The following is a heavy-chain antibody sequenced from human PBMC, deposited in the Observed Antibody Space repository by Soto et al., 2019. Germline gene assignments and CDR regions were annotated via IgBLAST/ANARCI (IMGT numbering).Heavy chain of an antibody. J-gene: IGHJ5*02. Sequence: EIQLVESGGDLVKSGGSLRLSCAASGFAFSSYTMNWVRQAPGKGLEWISSISSGGDSTHYADSVKGRFTVTRYSAKNSMFLQMHSLRVEDTAVYYFAIYVSLLVILESWGQGTLFTVSS. CDR2: ISSGGDST. CDR3: AIYVSLLVILES. CDR1: GFAFSSYT. V-gene: IGHV3-21*06. D-gene: IGHD2-15*01.